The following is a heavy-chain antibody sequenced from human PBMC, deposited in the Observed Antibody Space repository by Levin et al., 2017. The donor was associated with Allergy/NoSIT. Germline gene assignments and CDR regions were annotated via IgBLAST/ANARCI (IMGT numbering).Heavy chain of an antibody. D-gene: IGHD6-19*01. Sequence: ASVKVSCKASGYTFTGYYIYWVRQAPGQGLEWMGWINPNSGGTNYEQKFQGRVTMTRDTSITTAYMELSRLRSDDTAVYYCARDRSGWSDAFDIWGQGTLVIVSS. CDR1: GYTFTGYY. CDR2: INPNSGGT. CDR3: ARDRSGWSDAFDI. J-gene: IGHJ3*02. V-gene: IGHV1-2*02.